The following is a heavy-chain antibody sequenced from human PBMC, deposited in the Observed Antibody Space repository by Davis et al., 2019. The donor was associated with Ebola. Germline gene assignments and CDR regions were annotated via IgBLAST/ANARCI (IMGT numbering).Heavy chain of an antibody. CDR3: ATRGTK. CDR1: GFTFTAYA. V-gene: IGHV3-23*01. D-gene: IGHD1/OR15-1a*01. J-gene: IGHJ4*02. Sequence: PGGSLRLSCAASGFTFTAYAMSWVRQAPGKGLEWVSAIGGSGGITYYADSVKCRFTISRDISRNTMYLQMNSLRAEDTAVYYCATRGTKWGQGTLVTVSS. CDR2: IGGSGGIT.